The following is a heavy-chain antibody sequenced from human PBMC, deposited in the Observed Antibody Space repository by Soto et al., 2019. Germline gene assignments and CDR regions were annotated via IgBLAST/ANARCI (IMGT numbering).Heavy chain of an antibody. J-gene: IGHJ4*02. Sequence: EVQLLESGGGLVQPGGSLRLSCAASGFTFSSYWMHWVRQAPGKGLVWVSGINSDGSSTSYADSVKGRFTISRDNTKKPLYLQMNSLRAEDTAVYYCVRTSLVVAAATREDYWGQGTLVTVSS. CDR2: INSDGSST. V-gene: IGHV3-74*01. CDR1: GFTFSSYW. CDR3: VRTSLVVAAATREDY. D-gene: IGHD2-15*01.